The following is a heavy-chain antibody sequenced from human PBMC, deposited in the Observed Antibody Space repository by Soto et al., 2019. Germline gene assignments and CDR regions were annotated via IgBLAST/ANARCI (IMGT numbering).Heavy chain of an antibody. CDR3: AVRHYYYYGMDV. CDR1: GFTFYDYA. J-gene: IGHJ6*02. V-gene: IGHV3-9*01. CDR2: ISWNSGSI. Sequence: SLRLSCAASGFTFYDYAIHFFRQSPGKGLEWVSGISWNSGSIGYADSVKGRFTISRDNAKNPLYLQMNSLRAEDTALYYCAVRHYYYYGMDVWGQGTTVTVSS.